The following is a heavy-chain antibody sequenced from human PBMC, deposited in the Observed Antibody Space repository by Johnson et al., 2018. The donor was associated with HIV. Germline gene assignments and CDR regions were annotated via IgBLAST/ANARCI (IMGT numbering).Heavy chain of an antibody. CDR2: IWYDGSNK. V-gene: IGHV3-33*01. D-gene: IGHD6-13*01. CDR3: ARGRIATGGMRGGAFDV. CDR1: GFTFSSYG. Sequence: QVQLVESGGGVVQPGKSLRLSCAASGFTFSSYGMHWVRQAPGKGLEWVAVIWYDGSNKYYADSVKGRFTISRDNSTLYLQMNSLGVEDTAVYYCARGRIATGGMRGGAFDVWGQGTMVTVSP. J-gene: IGHJ3*01.